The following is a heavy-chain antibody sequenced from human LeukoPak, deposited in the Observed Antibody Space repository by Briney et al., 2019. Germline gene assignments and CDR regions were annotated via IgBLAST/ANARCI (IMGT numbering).Heavy chain of an antibody. CDR1: GFTFSSYS. CDR2: IRYGGSNE. J-gene: IGHJ3*01. V-gene: IGHV3-30*02. D-gene: IGHD1-14*01. CDR3: AKSRAPTADPDAFDV. Sequence: GGSLRLSCAASGFTFSSYSMNWVRQAPGKGLEWVAFIRYGGSNEYYADSVRGRFTISRDNSKNSLYLQMNSLRTEDTAIYYCAKSRAPTADPDAFDVWGRGTMVTVSS.